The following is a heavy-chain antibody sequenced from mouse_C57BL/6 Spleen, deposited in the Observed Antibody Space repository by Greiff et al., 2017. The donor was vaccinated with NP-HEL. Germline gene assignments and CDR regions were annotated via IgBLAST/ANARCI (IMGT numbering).Heavy chain of an antibody. CDR1: GYTFTEYT. CDR3: ARDEERFYYDYGDWYFDV. V-gene: IGHV1-62-2*01. Sequence: SGAELVKPGASVKLSCKASGYTFTEYTIHWVKQRPGQGLEWIGWFYPGSGSINYNEKFKDKATLTADKSSSTVYMKLSRLTSEESAVYLCARDEERFYYDYGDWYFDVWGTGTTVTVSS. D-gene: IGHD2-4*01. J-gene: IGHJ1*03. CDR2: FYPGSGSI.